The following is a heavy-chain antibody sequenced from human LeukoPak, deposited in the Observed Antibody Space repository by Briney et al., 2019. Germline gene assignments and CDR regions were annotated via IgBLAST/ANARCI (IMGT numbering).Heavy chain of an antibody. D-gene: IGHD2-2*01. CDR2: INPSGGST. CDR1: GYTFTSYY. J-gene: IGHJ5*02. Sequence: GASVKVSCKASGYTFTSYYMHWVRQAPGQGLEWMGIINPSGGSTSYAQKFQGRVTMTRDTSTSTVYMELSSLRSEDTAVYYCARDRRANCTSTSCLAFDPWGQGTLVTVSS. V-gene: IGHV1-46*01. CDR3: ARDRRANCTSTSCLAFDP.